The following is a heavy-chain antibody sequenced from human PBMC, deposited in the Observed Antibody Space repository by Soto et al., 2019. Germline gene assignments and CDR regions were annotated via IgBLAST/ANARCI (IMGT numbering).Heavy chain of an antibody. D-gene: IGHD3-9*01. CDR2: IIPILGIA. CDR1: GGTFSSYT. Sequence: SVKVSCKASGGTFSSYTISWVRQAPGQGLEWMGRIIPILGIANYAQKFQGRVTITADKSTSTAYMELSSLRSEDTAVYYCARDQRYFDWLFDYWGQGTLVTV. CDR3: ARDQRYFDWLFDY. V-gene: IGHV1-69*04. J-gene: IGHJ4*02.